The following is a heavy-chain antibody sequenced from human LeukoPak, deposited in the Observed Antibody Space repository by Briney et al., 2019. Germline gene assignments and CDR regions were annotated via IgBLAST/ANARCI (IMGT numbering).Heavy chain of an antibody. J-gene: IGHJ4*02. CDR2: IYTSGST. Sequence: SVTLSLTCTVSGGSISSYYWSWIRQPAGKGLEWIGRIYTSGSTNYNPSIKSRVTMSVDTSKNQFSLKLSSVTAADTAVYYCARGDTAMHMDYWGQGTLVTVSS. D-gene: IGHD5-18*01. CDR1: GGSISSYY. CDR3: ARGDTAMHMDY. V-gene: IGHV4-4*07.